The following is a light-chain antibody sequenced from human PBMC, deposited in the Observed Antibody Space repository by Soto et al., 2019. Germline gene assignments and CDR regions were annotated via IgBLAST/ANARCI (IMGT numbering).Light chain of an antibody. CDR2: YVD. J-gene: IGLJ1*01. CDR3: CSYADGSIYF. V-gene: IGLV2-14*03. Sequence: QSLRTEPASVSGSPGQSITSSCTGTSRDVGAYDYVSWYLQYPDKAPQLLIYYVDHRPSGVSSRFSGSKSGNTASLTISGLQAEDEGDYYCCSYADGSIYFFGTGTKVTVL. CDR1: SRDVGAYDY.